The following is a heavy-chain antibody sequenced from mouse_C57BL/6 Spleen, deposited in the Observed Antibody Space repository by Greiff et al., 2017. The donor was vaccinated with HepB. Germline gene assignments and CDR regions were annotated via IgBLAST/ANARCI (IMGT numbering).Heavy chain of an antibody. Sequence: QVQLQQSGAELVMPGASVKLSCKASGYTFTSYWMHWVKQRPGQGLEWIGEIDPSDSYTNYNQKFKGKSTLTVDKSSSTAYMQLSSLTSEDSAVYYCARAGTTVAFDYWGQGTTLTVSS. CDR3: ARAGTTVAFDY. CDR2: IDPSDSYT. J-gene: IGHJ2*01. CDR1: GYTFTSYW. D-gene: IGHD1-1*01. V-gene: IGHV1-69*01.